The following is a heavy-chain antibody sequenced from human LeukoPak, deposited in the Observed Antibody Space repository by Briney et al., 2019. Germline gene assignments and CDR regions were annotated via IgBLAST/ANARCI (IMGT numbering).Heavy chain of an antibody. V-gene: IGHV3-21*01. Sequence: GGSQRLSCAASGFTFSSYSMNWVRQAPGKGLEWVSSISSSSSYIYYADSVKGRFTISRDNAKTSLYLQMNSLRAEDTAVYYCARVKGSSSCFDYWGQGTLVTVSS. CDR1: GFTFSSYS. CDR3: ARVKGSSSCFDY. CDR2: ISSSSSYI. D-gene: IGHD6-13*01. J-gene: IGHJ4*02.